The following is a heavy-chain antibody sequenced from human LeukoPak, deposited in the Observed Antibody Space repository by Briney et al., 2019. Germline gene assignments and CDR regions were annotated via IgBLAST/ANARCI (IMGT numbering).Heavy chain of an antibody. CDR3: ARGLHVLRFLEPFDP. CDR2: ISAYNGNT. CDR1: GYTFTSYG. D-gene: IGHD3-3*01. V-gene: IGHV1-18*01. Sequence: ASVKVSCKASGYTFTSYGISWVRQAPGQGLEWMGWISAYNGNTNYAQKLQGRVTMTTDTSTSTAYMELRSLRSDDTAVYYCARGLHVLRFLEPFDPWGQGTLVTVSS. J-gene: IGHJ5*02.